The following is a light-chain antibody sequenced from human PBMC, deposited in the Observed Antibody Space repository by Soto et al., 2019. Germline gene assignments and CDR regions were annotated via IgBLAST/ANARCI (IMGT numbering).Light chain of an antibody. Sequence: DIPMTQSPSSLSASVGDRVTVTCRASQGISNFLNWYQQKPGKAPNLLIDGASSLQSGVPARFSGSGSGTDFTLTISSLQPEDYASYYCQQSYTTPWTFGQGTKVEIK. CDR2: GAS. CDR3: QQSYTTPWT. V-gene: IGKV1-39*01. J-gene: IGKJ1*01. CDR1: QGISNF.